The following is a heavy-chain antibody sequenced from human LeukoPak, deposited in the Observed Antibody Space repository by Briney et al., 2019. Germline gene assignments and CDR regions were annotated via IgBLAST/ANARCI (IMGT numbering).Heavy chain of an antibody. V-gene: IGHV4-61*02. CDR1: GGSISSGSYY. CDR2: IYTSGST. J-gene: IGHJ5*02. D-gene: IGHD3-9*01. Sequence: SETLSLTCTVSGGSISSGSYYWSWIRQPAGKGLEWIGRIYTSGSTNYNPSLKSRVTISVDTSKNQFSLKLSSVTAAGTAVYYCAAYFDWSRFDPWGQGTLVTVSS. CDR3: AAYFDWSRFDP.